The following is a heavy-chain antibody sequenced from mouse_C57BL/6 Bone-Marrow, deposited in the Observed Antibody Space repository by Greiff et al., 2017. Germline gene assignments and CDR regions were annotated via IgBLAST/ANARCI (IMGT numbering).Heavy chain of an antibody. CDR1: GFNIKDDY. Sequence: VQLQQSGAELVRPGASVKLSCTASGFNIKDDYMHWVKQRPEQGLEWIGWIDPENGDTEYASKFQGKATITADTSSNTAYLQLSSLTSEDTAVYYCTPGSSYVDYWGQGTTLTVSS. CDR3: TPGSSYVDY. CDR2: IDPENGDT. J-gene: IGHJ2*01. D-gene: IGHD1-1*01. V-gene: IGHV14-4*01.